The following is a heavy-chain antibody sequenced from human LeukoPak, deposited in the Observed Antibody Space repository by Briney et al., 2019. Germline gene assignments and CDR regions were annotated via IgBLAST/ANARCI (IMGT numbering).Heavy chain of an antibody. J-gene: IGHJ4*02. CDR3: ARTTWIQEWYFDY. CDR2: ISSSSSTI. D-gene: IGHD5-18*01. V-gene: IGHV3-48*04. CDR1: GFTFSSYS. Sequence: GGSLRLSCAASGFTFSSYSMNWVRQAPGKGLEWVSYISSSSSTIYYADSVKGRFTISRDNAKNSLYLQMNSLRAEDTAVYYCARTTWIQEWYFDYWGQGTLVTVSS.